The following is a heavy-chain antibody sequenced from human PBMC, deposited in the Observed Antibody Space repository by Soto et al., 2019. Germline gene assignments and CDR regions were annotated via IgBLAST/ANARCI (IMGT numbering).Heavy chain of an antibody. J-gene: IGHJ4*02. CDR1: GFTFSSYA. CDR3: AKGAFYGSSGYSYFDY. CDR2: ISGSGGST. V-gene: IGHV3-23*01. D-gene: IGHD3-22*01. Sequence: EVQLLESGGGLVQPGGSLRLSCAASGFTFSSYAMSWVRQAPGKGLEWVSAISGSGGSTYYADSVKGRFTISRDNSKSTLYLQMNSLRAEDTAVYYCAKGAFYGSSGYSYFDYWGQGTLVTVSS.